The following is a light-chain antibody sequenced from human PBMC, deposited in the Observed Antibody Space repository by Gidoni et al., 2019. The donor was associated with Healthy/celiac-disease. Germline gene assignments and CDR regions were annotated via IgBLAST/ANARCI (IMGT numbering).Light chain of an antibody. V-gene: IGKV3-11*01. CDR2: DAS. CDR3: QQRSNWPLLT. CDR1: QSVSSY. J-gene: IGKJ4*01. Sequence: DIVLTQSPATLSLSPGERATLSCRASQSVSSYLAGYQQKPGQAPRLLIYDASNRATGIPARFSCSGSGTDFTRTISSLEPEEFAVYYCQQRSNWPLLTFGGGTKVEIK.